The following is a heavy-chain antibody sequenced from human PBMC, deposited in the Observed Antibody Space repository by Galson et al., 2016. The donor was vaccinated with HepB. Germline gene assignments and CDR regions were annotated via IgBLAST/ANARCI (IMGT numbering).Heavy chain of an antibody. CDR3: AALDYDSRGSLLDY. D-gene: IGHD3-22*01. CDR1: GGSISSSNW. J-gene: IGHJ4*02. CDR2: IFHSGST. V-gene: IGHV4-4*01. Sequence: LTCTVSGGSISSSNWWSWVRQPPGKGLEWIGEIFHSGSTNYNTSLESRVTMSVDKSKNQFSLKLSSVTAADTALYFCAALDYDSRGSLLDYWGQGTLVTVSS.